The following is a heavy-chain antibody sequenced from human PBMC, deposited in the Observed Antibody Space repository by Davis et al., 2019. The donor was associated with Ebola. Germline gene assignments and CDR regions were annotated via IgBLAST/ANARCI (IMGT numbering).Heavy chain of an antibody. CDR1: GYSFTSYG. D-gene: IGHD3-10*01. J-gene: IGHJ6*04. V-gene: IGHV1-18*04. CDR2: ISAYNGNT. CDR3: AKEEWFGELLRDPYYYYGMDV. Sequence: GESLKISCKGSGYSFTSYGISWVRQAPGQGLEWMGWISAYNGNTNYAQKLQGRVTMTTDTSTSTAYMELRSLRSDDTAVYYCAKEEWFGELLRDPYYYYGMDVWGKGTTVTVSS.